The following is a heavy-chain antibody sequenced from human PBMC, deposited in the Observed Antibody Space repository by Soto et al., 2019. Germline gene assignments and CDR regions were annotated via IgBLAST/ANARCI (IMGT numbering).Heavy chain of an antibody. J-gene: IGHJ5*02. Sequence: GGSLRLSCAASGFTFSSYAMHWVRQAPGKGLEWVAVISYDGSNKYYADSVKGRFTISRDNSKNTLYLQMNSLRAEDTAVYYCARDRSGPTGSWFDPWGQGTLVTVSS. V-gene: IGHV3-30-3*01. CDR2: ISYDGSNK. CDR3: ARDRSGPTGSWFDP. D-gene: IGHD2-15*01. CDR1: GFTFSSYA.